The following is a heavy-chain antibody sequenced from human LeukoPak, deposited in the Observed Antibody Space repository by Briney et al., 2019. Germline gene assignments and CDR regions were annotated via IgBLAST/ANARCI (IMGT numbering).Heavy chain of an antibody. Sequence: ASVKVSCKASGYTFTYYGISWVRQAPGQGLEWMGWISGYNGHTNYARNLQGRVTMTTDTSTSTAYMELRSLRSDDTAVYYCARDLGYCSGDRCLWNLFDPWVQGTLVTVSS. CDR2: ISGYNGHT. CDR1: GYTFTYYG. CDR3: ARDLGYCSGDRCLWNLFDP. J-gene: IGHJ5*02. V-gene: IGHV1-18*01. D-gene: IGHD2-15*01.